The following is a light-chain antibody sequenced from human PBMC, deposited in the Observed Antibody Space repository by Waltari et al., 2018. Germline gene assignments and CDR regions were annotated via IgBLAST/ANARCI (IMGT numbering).Light chain of an antibody. CDR1: AFTQQY. V-gene: IGLV3-25*03. CDR2: KDS. Sequence: SYEMTHPPAVSVSPGQTAGSNCSGDAFTQQYNYWYQQKPGQAPVLVIYKDSERASGIPERFSGSSSGTTVTLTISGVQAEDEADYYCQSADSSATCLFGTGTKVTVL. J-gene: IGLJ1*01. CDR3: QSADSSATCL.